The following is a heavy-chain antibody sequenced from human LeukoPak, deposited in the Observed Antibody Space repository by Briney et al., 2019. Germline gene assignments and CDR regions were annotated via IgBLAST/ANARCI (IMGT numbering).Heavy chain of an antibody. J-gene: IGHJ4*02. CDR1: GFTSSSYG. CDR2: IWYDGSNK. V-gene: IGHV3-33*06. D-gene: IGHD3-16*01. Sequence: GGSLRLSCAASGFTSSSYGMHWVRQAPGKGLEWVAVIWYDGSNKYYADSVKGRFTISRDNSKNTLYLQMNSLRAEDTAVYYCAKDRYSGGSFDYWGQGTLVTVSS. CDR3: AKDRYSGGSFDY.